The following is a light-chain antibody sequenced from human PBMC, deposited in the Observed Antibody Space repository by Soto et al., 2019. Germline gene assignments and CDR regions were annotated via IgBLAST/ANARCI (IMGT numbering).Light chain of an antibody. CDR3: QQYGRSPFT. V-gene: IGKV3-20*01. Sequence: EIVLTQSPGTLSLSPGEPATLSCRASQSVSSNNLAWYQQRPGQAPRVVIYGASTRATGIPERFSGSGSGTDFTLTISRLEPEDFAVYYCQQYGRSPFTFGPGTKVDIK. CDR1: QSVSSNN. J-gene: IGKJ3*01. CDR2: GAS.